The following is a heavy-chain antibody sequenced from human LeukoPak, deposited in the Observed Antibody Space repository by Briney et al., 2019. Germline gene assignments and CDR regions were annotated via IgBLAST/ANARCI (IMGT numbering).Heavy chain of an antibody. D-gene: IGHD6-13*01. CDR2: ISSSSSYI. V-gene: IGHV3-21*01. J-gene: IGHJ5*02. CDR1: GFTFSSNE. CDR3: ARGIAAAGSWFDP. Sequence: GGSLRLSCAASGFTFSSNEMNWVRQALGKGLEWVSSISSSSSYIYYADSVKGRFTISRDNAKNSLYLQMNSLRAEDTAVYYCARGIAAAGSWFDPWGQGTLVTVSS.